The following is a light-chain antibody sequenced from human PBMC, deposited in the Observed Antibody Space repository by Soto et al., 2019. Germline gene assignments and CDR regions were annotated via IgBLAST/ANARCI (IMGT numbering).Light chain of an antibody. CDR2: GAS. Sequence: DIQMTQCPSSLSASVGDRVTITCRASQSISGYLNWYRQKPGKAPNLLIYGASSLVRGVPSRFSGSGSGTDFTLTISSLQPEDFATYYCQQSYSTPFTFGPGTKVDIK. CDR1: QSISGY. J-gene: IGKJ3*01. CDR3: QQSYSTPFT. V-gene: IGKV1-39*01.